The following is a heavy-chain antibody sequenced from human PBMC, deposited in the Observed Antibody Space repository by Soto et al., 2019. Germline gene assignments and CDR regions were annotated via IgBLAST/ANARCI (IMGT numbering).Heavy chain of an antibody. Sequence: GGSLRLSCVASGFTFTNTWMSWVRQAPGKGLEWVGRIKSKTDDGTTNYAAPVKGRFTISRDDSKNTLYLEVNSLKTEDTAVYYCTTARGTYGAEYFQHWGPGTLVTVPS. CDR2: IKSKTDDGTT. CDR3: TTARGTYGAEYFQH. J-gene: IGHJ1*01. V-gene: IGHV3-15*01. D-gene: IGHD4-17*01. CDR1: GFTFTNTW.